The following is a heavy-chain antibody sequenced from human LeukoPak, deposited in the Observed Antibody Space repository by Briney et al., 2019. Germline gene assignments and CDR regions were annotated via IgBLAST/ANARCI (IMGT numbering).Heavy chain of an antibody. Sequence: SETLSLTCTVSGGSISSSSYYWGWIRQPPGKGLEWIVSIYYSGSTYYNPSLKSRVTISVDTSKNQFSLKLSSVTAADTAVYYCATRRITMVRGVITNDAFDIWGQGTMVTVSS. CDR3: ATRRITMVRGVITNDAFDI. CDR1: GGSISSSSYY. J-gene: IGHJ3*02. CDR2: IYYSGST. V-gene: IGHV4-39*01. D-gene: IGHD3-10*01.